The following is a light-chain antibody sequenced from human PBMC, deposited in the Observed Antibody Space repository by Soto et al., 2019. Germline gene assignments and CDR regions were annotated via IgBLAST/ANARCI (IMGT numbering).Light chain of an antibody. CDR2: GAS. J-gene: IGKJ1*01. Sequence: EIVMTQSPATLSVSPGDRATLSCRASQSVSSNLAWYQQKPGQAPRLLIYGASTRATGIPARFSGSGSGTEFTLTISSLQSEDFAVYYCQPYNNWPPWTFGQGTKVDIK. CDR3: QPYNNWPPWT. CDR1: QSVSSN. V-gene: IGKV3-15*01.